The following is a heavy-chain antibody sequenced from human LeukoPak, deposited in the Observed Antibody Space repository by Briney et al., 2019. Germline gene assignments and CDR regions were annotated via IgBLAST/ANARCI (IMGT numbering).Heavy chain of an antibody. CDR1: GFIFNTHG. V-gene: IGHV3-30*18. CDR2: ISFDGAIE. CDR3: AKDRGSYVLDS. Sequence: GESLKISCVASGFIFNTHGMHWVRQAPGKGLEWVAFISFDGAIEDYVDSVKGRFTISRDNSKDMLYLQMDSPRAVDTAVYYCAKDRGSYVLDSWGQGSLVIVSA. D-gene: IGHD1-26*01. J-gene: IGHJ4*02.